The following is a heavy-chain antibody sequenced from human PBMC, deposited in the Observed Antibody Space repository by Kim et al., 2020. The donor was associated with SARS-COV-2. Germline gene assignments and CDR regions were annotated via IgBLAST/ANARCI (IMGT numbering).Heavy chain of an antibody. J-gene: IGHJ6*02. V-gene: IGHV1-18*01. CDR3: ARRAVAGYYYYYGMDV. D-gene: IGHD6-19*01. Sequence: YAQKLQGRATMTTDTSTSTAYMELRSLRSDDTAVYYCARRAVAGYYYYYGMDVWGQGTTVTVSS.